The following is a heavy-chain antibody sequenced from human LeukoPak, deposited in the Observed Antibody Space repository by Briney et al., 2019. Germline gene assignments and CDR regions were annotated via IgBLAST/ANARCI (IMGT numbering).Heavy chain of an antibody. Sequence: PGGSLRLSCAASGFTFSSYAMSWVRQAPGKGLEWVSAISGSGGSTYYADSVKGRFTISRDNSKNTLYLQMNSLRAEDTAVYYCAKNVSPSGLSGCTDYWGQGTLVTVSS. V-gene: IGHV3-23*01. J-gene: IGHJ4*02. CDR1: GFTFSSYA. D-gene: IGHD6-19*01. CDR2: ISGSGGST. CDR3: AKNVSPSGLSGCTDY.